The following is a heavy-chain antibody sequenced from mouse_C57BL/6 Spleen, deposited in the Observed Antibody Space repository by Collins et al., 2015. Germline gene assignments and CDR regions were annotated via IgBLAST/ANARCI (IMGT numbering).Heavy chain of an antibody. CDR1: GYTFTDYN. J-gene: IGHJ3*01. CDR3: ARSGGGVAWFAY. CDR2: INPNNGGT. D-gene: IGHD1-3*01. Sequence: EVQLQQSGPELVKPGASVKMSCKASGYTFTDYNMHWVKQSHGKSLEWIGYINPNNGGTSYNQKFKGKATLTVNKSSSTAYMELRSLTSEDSAVYYCARSGGGVAWFAYWGQGTLVTVSA. V-gene: IGHV1-22*01.